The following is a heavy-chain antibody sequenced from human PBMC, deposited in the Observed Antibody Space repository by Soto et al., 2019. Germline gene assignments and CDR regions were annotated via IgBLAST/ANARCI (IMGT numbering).Heavy chain of an antibody. D-gene: IGHD2-2*01. J-gene: IGHJ5*02. Sequence: EVQLLESGGGLVQPGGSLRLSCAASAFTFTNYAMSWVRQAPGKGLEWVSAISGSGASTYYADFVKGRFTISRDNSKNTLYLQMNSLRAEDTAVYYCAKDEYCSSTSCYPIRWFDPWGQGTLVTVSS. CDR2: ISGSGAST. CDR3: AKDEYCSSTSCYPIRWFDP. V-gene: IGHV3-23*01. CDR1: AFTFTNYA.